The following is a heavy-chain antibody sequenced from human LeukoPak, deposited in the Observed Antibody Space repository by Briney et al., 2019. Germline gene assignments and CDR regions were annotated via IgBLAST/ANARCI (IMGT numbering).Heavy chain of an antibody. CDR2: ISYDGSNK. CDR3: AKGANSHDY. J-gene: IGHJ4*02. CDR1: GFTFSSYA. Sequence: PGGSLRLSCAASGFTFSSYALHWVRQAPGKGLEWVAVISYDGSNKYYADSVKGRFTISRDNSRNTLYLQMNSLRAEDTAVYYCAKGANSHDYWGQGTLVTVSS. V-gene: IGHV3-30-3*01. D-gene: IGHD2/OR15-2a*01.